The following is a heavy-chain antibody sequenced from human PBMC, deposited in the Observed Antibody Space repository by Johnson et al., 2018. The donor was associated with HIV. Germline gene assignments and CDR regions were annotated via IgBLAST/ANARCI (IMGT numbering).Heavy chain of an antibody. CDR1: GFTVSSNY. Sequence: VRLVESGGGLVQPGGSLRLSCAAYGFTVSSNYMSWVRQAPGKGLEWVSIIYSGGSTYYADSVKGRFTISRDNSKNTLYLQMNSLRPEDTAVYYCAMLFLHAFDIWGQGTMVTVSS. J-gene: IGHJ3*02. CDR2: IYSGGST. V-gene: IGHV3-66*02. D-gene: IGHD3-10*01. CDR3: AMLFLHAFDI.